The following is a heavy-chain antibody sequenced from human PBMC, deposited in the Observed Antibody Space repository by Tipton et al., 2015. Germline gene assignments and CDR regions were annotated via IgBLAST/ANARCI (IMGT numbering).Heavy chain of an antibody. V-gene: IGHV4-31*03. D-gene: IGHD3-22*01. CDR2: SYYSGST. CDR1: GDSISSGGYY. CDR3: ARGGAGYYYDSVGYLS. Sequence: TLSLTCTVSGDSISSGGYYWSWSRQYPGKGLEWLGYSYYSGSTYYNPSLKSRLTISVDTSTNQFSLRLNSVTAADTGVYYCARGGAGYYYDSVGYLSWGQGTLVTVSS. J-gene: IGHJ5*02.